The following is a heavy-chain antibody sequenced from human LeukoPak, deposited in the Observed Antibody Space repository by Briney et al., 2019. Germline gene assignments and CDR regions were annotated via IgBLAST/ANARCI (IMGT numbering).Heavy chain of an antibody. Sequence: GGSLRLSCAASGFTFSKNGMHWVRQAPGKGLEWVAFIRYDGSNKYYVDSVKGRFTISRDNSKNTLYLEMNSLRAEDTALYYCAKGLGQERYFFDYWGQGTLVTVSS. CDR3: AKGLGQERYFFDY. J-gene: IGHJ4*02. V-gene: IGHV3-30*02. CDR2: IRYDGSNK. D-gene: IGHD7-27*01. CDR1: GFTFSKNG.